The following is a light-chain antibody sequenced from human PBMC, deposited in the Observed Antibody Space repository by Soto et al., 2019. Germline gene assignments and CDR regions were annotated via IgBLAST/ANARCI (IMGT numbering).Light chain of an antibody. J-gene: IGKJ1*01. CDR1: QSVSIL. CDR2: GAS. CDR3: QQCGSSPWT. V-gene: IGKV3-20*01. Sequence: MSQSPATLSVSPGERATLSCRASQSVSILLAWYQQIPGQAPRLLIYGASSRATGIPDRFSGSGSGTDFTLTITRLEPEDFAVYYCQQCGSSPWTFGQGTKV.